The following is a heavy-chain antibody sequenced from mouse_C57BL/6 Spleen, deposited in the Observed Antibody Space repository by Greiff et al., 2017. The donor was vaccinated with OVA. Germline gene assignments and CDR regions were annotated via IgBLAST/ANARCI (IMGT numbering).Heavy chain of an antibody. CDR1: GFTFSSYA. D-gene: IGHD2-1*01. CDR3: ARDKEGSYYGNHYAMDY. CDR2: ISDGGSYT. Sequence: DVMLVESGGGLVKPGGSLKLSCAASGFTFSSYAMSWVRQTPETRLEWVATISDGGSYTSYPDNVKGRFTISRDNAKNNLYLQMSHLKSEDKAMYYCARDKEGSYYGNHYAMDYWGQGTSVTVSS. V-gene: IGHV5-4*01. J-gene: IGHJ4*01.